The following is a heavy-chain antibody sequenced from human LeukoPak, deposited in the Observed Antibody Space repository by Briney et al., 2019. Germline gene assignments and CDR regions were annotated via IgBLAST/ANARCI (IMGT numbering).Heavy chain of an antibody. CDR2: IVPIFGTA. J-gene: IGHJ6*02. CDR1: VGTFITYA. V-gene: IGHV1-69*13. D-gene: IGHD3-10*01. CDR3: ARDLPHYYGSGSYWNGLDV. Sequence: SVKVSCKASVGTFITYAINWVRQARGQGREWMGEIVPIFGTANYAQKFQGTVTITADESTSTASIELSSLRSEDTAVYYCARDLPHYYGSGSYWNGLDVWGQGTTVTVSS.